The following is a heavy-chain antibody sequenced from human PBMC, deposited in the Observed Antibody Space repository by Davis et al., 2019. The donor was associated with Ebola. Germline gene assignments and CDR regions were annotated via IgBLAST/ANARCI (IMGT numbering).Heavy chain of an antibody. CDR2: IWSDGSTK. J-gene: IGHJ4*02. CDR3: ARESPIEAAETGTFDY. D-gene: IGHD6-13*01. CDR1: GFTFSGSG. V-gene: IGHV3-33*01. Sequence: PGGSLRLSCAASGFTFSGSGMHWVRQAPGNGLEWVSVIWSDGSTKYYADSVKGRFTISRDNSRNTLYLQMNSLRADDTAVYYCARESPIEAAETGTFDYWGQGTLVTVSS.